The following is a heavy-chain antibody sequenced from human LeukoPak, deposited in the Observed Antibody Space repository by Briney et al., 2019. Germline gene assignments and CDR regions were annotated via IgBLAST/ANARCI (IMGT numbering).Heavy chain of an antibody. CDR2: IYHSGNT. CDR3: ARGLPDFSGGDDVFDI. D-gene: IGHD2-15*01. CDR1: GGSIKSYY. V-gene: IGHV4-59*01. Sequence: PSETLSLTCTVSGGSIKSYYWSWFRQPPGKGLEWIGYIYHSGNTNYNPSLRSRVTISVDTSKNNFSRKLSSVTAADTALYYCARGLPDFSGGDDVFDIWGQGTMVTVSS. J-gene: IGHJ3*02.